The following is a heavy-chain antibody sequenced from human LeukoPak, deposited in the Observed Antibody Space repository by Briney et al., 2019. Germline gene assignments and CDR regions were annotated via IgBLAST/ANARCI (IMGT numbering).Heavy chain of an antibody. J-gene: IGHJ6*02. V-gene: IGHV4-31*03. Sequence: SQTLSLTCTVSGGSISRGGYYWSWIRQHPGKGLEWIGYIYYSGSTYYNPSLKSRVTISVDTSKNQFSLKLSSVTAADTAVYYCARGADFIRSGYHYGMDVWGQGTTVTVSS. D-gene: IGHD4-17*01. CDR1: GGSISRGGYY. CDR3: ARGADFIRSGYHYGMDV. CDR2: IYYSGST.